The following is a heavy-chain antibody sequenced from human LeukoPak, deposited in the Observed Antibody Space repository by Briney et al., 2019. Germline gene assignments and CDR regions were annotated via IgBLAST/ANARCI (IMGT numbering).Heavy chain of an antibody. Sequence: GGSLRLSCAAPGFMFPDYAIHWVRPAPGKGLEWVSLISGDGGSTFYADSVKGRFTISRDNSKNSLYLQMNSLRSDDTALYYCARESESSGWYDYWGQGTLVTVSS. V-gene: IGHV3-43*02. D-gene: IGHD6-19*01. CDR2: ISGDGGST. J-gene: IGHJ4*02. CDR1: GFMFPDYA. CDR3: ARESESSGWYDY.